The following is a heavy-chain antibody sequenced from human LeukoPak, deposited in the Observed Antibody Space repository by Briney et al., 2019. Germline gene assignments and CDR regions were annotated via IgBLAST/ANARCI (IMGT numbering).Heavy chain of an antibody. CDR1: GGTFSSYA. CDR3: ASPRGITAGAFDI. J-gene: IGHJ3*02. V-gene: IGHV1-69*04. CDR2: IIPILGIA. Sequence: SVKVSCKASGGTFSSYAISWVRQAPGQGLEWMGRIIPILGIANYAQKFQGRVTITADKSTSTAYMELSSLRSEDTAVYYCASPRGITAGAFDIWGQGTMVTVSS. D-gene: IGHD1-14*01.